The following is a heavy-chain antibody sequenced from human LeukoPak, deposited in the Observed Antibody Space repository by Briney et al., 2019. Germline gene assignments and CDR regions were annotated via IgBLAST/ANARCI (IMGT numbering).Heavy chain of an antibody. Sequence: NTGGFLRLSCAASGFTFSSYSMNWVRQAPGKGLEWVSSISSSSSYIYYADSVKGRFTISRDNAKNSLYLQMNSLRAEDTAVYYCASLYSSGWYGDAFDIWGQGTMVTVSS. CDR3: ASLYSSGWYGDAFDI. CDR1: GFTFSSYS. V-gene: IGHV3-21*01. CDR2: ISSSSSYI. D-gene: IGHD6-19*01. J-gene: IGHJ3*02.